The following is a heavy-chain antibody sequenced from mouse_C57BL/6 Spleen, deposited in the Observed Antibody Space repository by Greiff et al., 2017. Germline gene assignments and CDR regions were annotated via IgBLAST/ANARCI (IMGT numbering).Heavy chain of an antibody. CDR3: ARDGDDYDGAGMAY. D-gene: IGHD2-4*01. Sequence: EVQLQQSGPELVKPGASVKISCKASGYSFTGYYMNWVKQSPEKGLEWIGEINPSTGGTTYNQKFKAKATLTVDKSSSTAYMQLKSRTSEESAVYYCARDGDDYDGAGMAYWGQGTSVTVSA. V-gene: IGHV1-42*01. CDR1: GYSFTGYY. CDR2: INPSTGGT. J-gene: IGHJ4*01.